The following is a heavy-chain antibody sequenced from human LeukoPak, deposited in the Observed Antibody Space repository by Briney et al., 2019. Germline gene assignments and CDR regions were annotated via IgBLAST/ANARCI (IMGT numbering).Heavy chain of an antibody. CDR3: ARTPRVYYSSSWYYFDY. CDR2: IYPGDSDT. J-gene: IGHJ4*02. V-gene: IGHV5-51*01. D-gene: IGHD6-13*01. CDR1: GYSFTSYW. Sequence: GESLKISCKGSGYSFTSYWIGWVRQMPGKGLEWMGIIYPGDSDTRYSPSFQGQVTISADKSISTAYLQWSSLKASDTAMYYCARTPRVYYSSSWYYFDYWGQGTLVTVSS.